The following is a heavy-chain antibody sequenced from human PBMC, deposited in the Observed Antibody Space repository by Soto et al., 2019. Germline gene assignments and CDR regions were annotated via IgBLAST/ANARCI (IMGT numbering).Heavy chain of an antibody. V-gene: IGHV4-4*02. Sequence: SETLSLTCAVSGDSITNNNCWNWVRQPPGKGLEWIGEIYDSGTTNDNPSLKSRVTISVDKSKNQFSLKLNSLTAADTAVYYCARGVLLWFGELLPYDYWGQGTLVTVSS. CDR2: IYDSGTT. CDR1: GDSITNNNC. J-gene: IGHJ4*02. D-gene: IGHD3-10*01. CDR3: ARGVLLWFGELLPYDY.